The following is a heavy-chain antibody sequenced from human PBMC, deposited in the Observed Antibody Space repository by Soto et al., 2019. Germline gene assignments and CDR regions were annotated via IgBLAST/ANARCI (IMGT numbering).Heavy chain of an antibody. V-gene: IGHV1-18*01. CDR2: ISGNTGKT. D-gene: IGHD2-2*01. J-gene: IGHJ5*02. Sequence: QVQLVQSGAEVTEPGASVKVSCKASGYTFISYGVSWVRQAPGQGLEWMGWISGNTGKTNYAQKLQGRVPLTTDTSTSTAYMELRSLRSDDTAVYYCARDWNCSNTRRQNCFDPWGQGTLVTVSS. CDR1: GYTFISYG. CDR3: ARDWNCSNTRRQNCFDP.